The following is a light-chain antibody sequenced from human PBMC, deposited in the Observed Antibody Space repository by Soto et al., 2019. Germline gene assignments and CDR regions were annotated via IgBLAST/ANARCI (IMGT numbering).Light chain of an antibody. CDR3: QSSNNWLPSN. CDR2: GSS. J-gene: IGKJ5*01. CDR1: QSVRNH. Sequence: EIVMTQSPATLSVSPGERATLSCRASQSVRNHLAWYQQKPVQAPTLLLHGSSTRATGIPARFSGTGSGTEFTLSLRRLSADYIFFYYCQSSNNWLPSNFRPGTRLEIK. V-gene: IGKV3-15*01.